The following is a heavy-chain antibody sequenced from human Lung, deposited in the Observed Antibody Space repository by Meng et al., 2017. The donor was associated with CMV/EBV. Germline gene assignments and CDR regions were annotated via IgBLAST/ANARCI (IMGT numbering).Heavy chain of an antibody. CDR3: ARVSKGGSYRFDP. D-gene: IGHD1-26*01. V-gene: IGHV1-46*02. J-gene: IGHJ5*02. CDR1: GYPFNTYY. Sequence: QVQLVQAGAEVKKPGASVRVACKASGYPFNTYYMHWVRQAPGQGLEWMGVINPSGGSSIYAQRFQGRVTMTSDTSTTTVYMDLSSLRSEDTAVYYCARVSKGGSYRFDPWGQGTLVTVSS. CDR2: INPSGGSS.